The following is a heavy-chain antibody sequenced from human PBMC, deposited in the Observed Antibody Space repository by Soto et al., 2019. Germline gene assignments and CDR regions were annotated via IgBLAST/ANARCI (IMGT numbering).Heavy chain of an antibody. CDR3: ARELATVTLDAFDI. V-gene: IGHV1-3*01. Sequence: GASVKVTCKASGYTFTSNARQWVRQAPGQRLEWMGWINAGNGNTKYSQKFQGRVTITRDTSASTAYMELSSLRSEDTAVYYCARELATVTLDAFDIWGQGTMVTVSS. D-gene: IGHD4-4*01. CDR1: GYTFTSNA. CDR2: INAGNGNT. J-gene: IGHJ3*02.